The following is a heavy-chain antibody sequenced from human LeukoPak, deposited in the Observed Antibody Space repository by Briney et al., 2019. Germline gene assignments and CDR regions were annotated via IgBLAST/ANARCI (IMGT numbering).Heavy chain of an antibody. Sequence: GGSLRLSCAASGFTFSYYGMHWVRQAPGKGLEWVAVAYHDGWRGVSDKYYVDSVKGRFTVSRDNSKNTLYLQMSSLSTEDTAVYYCATGSGYYYDHWGQGTLVTVSS. J-gene: IGHJ4*02. CDR2: AYHDGWRGVSDK. V-gene: IGHV3-33*01. CDR3: ATGSGYYYDH. D-gene: IGHD3-22*01. CDR1: GFTFSYYG.